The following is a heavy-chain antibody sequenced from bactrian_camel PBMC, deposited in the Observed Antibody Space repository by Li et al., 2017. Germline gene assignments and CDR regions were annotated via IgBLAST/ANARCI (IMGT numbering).Heavy chain of an antibody. D-gene: IGHD2*01. CDR3: AAGRLRNGYCYSLLNRLAYNN. V-gene: IGHV3S54*01. CDR1: GYMSSMYC. J-gene: IGHJ4*01. Sequence: HVQLVESGGGSVQAGGSLKLSCSAAGSASGYMSSMYCAGWFRQAPGKERERIAAITTGSGATDYADSVKGRFTISHDAAVNTLWLEMNNLQPEDTGMYYCAAGRLRNGYCYSLLNRLAYNNWGQGTQVTVS. CDR2: ITTGSGAT.